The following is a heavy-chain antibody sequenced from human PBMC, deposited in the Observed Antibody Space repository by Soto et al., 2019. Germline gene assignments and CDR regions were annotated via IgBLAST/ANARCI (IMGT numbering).Heavy chain of an antibody. Sequence: AGGSLRLSCAAPGFTFSSYVINWVRQAPGKGLEWVASISSRGRYIYYAESLKGRFTISRNDAQNSLYLQMDSLRPEDTAIYYCARVVSPGTRSDYWGQGTLVTVSS. J-gene: IGHJ4*02. V-gene: IGHV3-21*01. CDR2: ISSRGRYI. CDR3: ARVVSPGTRSDY. D-gene: IGHD2-2*01. CDR1: GFTFSSYV.